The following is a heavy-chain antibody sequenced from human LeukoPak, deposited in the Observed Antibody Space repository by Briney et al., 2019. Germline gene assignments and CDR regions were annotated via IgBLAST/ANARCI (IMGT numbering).Heavy chain of an antibody. D-gene: IGHD6-13*01. CDR3: AATGGSSWFLFQH. J-gene: IGHJ1*01. Sequence: GGSLRLSCAASGFTFSDYYMSWIRQAPGKGLEWVSYISSSSSYTNYSDSVKGRFTISRDNAKNSLYLQMNSLRAEDTAVYYCAATGGSSWFLFQHWGQGTLVTVSS. CDR1: GFTFSDYY. V-gene: IGHV3-11*06. CDR2: ISSSSSYT.